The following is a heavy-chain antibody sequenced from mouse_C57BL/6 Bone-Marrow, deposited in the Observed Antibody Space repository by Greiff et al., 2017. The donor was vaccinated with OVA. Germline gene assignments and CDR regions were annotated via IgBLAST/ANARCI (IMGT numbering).Heavy chain of an antibody. V-gene: IGHV1-4*01. CDR1: GYTFTSYT. CDR2: INPSSGYT. CDR3: ARSYYAWFAY. D-gene: IGHD1-1*01. J-gene: IGHJ3*01. Sequence: QVQLQQSGAELARPGASVKMSCKASGYTFTSYTMHWVTQRPGQGLEWIGYINPSSGYTKYNQKFKDKATLTADKSSSTAYMQLSSLTSEDSAVYYCARSYYAWFAYWGQGTLVTVSA.